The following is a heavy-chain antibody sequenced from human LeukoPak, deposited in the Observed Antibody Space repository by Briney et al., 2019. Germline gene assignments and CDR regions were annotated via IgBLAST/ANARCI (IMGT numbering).Heavy chain of an antibody. CDR1: GFTFSSYS. CDR2: ISSTNIK. V-gene: IGHV3-48*02. J-gene: IGHJ4*02. D-gene: IGHD3-22*01. CDR3: ARGPGYYYDSSGYYYLGGY. Sequence: GGSLRLSCAASGFTFSSYSMNWVRQAPGKGLEWVSYISSTNIKHYADSVKGRFTISRDNAKNSLFLQMSSLRDEDTAVYYCARGPGYYYDSSGYYYLGGYWGQGTLVTVSS.